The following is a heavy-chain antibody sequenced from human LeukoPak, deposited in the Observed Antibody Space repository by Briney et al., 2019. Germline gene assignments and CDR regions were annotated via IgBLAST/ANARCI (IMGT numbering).Heavy chain of an antibody. J-gene: IGHJ6*02. CDR1: GFTFSSYS. V-gene: IGHV3-21*01. Sequence: PGGSLRLSGAASGFTFSSYSMNWVRQAPGKGLEWVSSISSSSSYIYYADSVKGRFTISRDNAKNSLYLQMNSLRAEDTAVYYCARDLLLWFGGSNYYYGMDVWGQGTTVTVSS. CDR3: ARDLLLWFGGSNYYYGMDV. D-gene: IGHD3-10*01. CDR2: ISSSSSYI.